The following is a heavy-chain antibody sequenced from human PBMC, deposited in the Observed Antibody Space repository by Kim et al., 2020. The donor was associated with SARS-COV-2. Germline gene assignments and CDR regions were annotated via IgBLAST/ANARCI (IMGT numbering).Heavy chain of an antibody. J-gene: IGHJ4*02. D-gene: IGHD6-13*01. CDR2: IYYSGST. Sequence: SETLSLTCTVSGGSISSYYWSWIRQPPGKGLEWIGYIYYSGSTNYNPSLKSRVTISVDTSKNQFSLKLSSVTAADTAVYYCARGVQWYSSSWYQWLGGEGFDYWGQGTLVTVSS. CDR3: ARGVQWYSSSWYQWLGGEGFDY. CDR1: GGSISSYY. V-gene: IGHV4-59*01.